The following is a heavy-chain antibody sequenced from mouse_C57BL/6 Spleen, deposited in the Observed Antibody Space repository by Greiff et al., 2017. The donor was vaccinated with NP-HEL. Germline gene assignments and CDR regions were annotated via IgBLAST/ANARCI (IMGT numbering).Heavy chain of an antibody. CDR2: IWGVGST. CDR1: GFSLTSYG. J-gene: IGHJ3*01. CDR3: ARSYYDSSPGFAY. V-gene: IGHV2-6*01. Sequence: VQLKESGPGLVAPSQSLSITCTVSGFSLTSYGVDWVRLSPGKGLEWLGVIWGVGSTNYNSALKSRLSICKDNSKSQVFLKMNSLQTDNTAMYYCARSYYDSSPGFAYWGQGTLVTVSA. D-gene: IGHD1-1*01.